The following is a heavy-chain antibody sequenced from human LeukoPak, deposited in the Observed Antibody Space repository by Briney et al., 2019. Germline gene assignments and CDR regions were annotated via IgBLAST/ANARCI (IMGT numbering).Heavy chain of an antibody. D-gene: IGHD3-22*01. CDR3: ARSYYEDYYDSSGAFDY. V-gene: IGHV3-69-1*01. Sequence: PGGSLRLSCAASGFTFEDFGMSWVRQAPGKGLEWVSSISSSSYIYYADSVKGRFTISRDNAKNSLYLQMNSLRAEDTAVYYCARSYYEDYYDSSGAFDYWGQGTLVTVSS. J-gene: IGHJ4*02. CDR1: GFTFEDFG. CDR2: ISSSSYI.